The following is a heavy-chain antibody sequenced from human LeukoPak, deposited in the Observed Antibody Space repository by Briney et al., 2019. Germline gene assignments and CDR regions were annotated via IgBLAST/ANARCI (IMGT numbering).Heavy chain of an antibody. CDR3: ARSDSSGWSSTVDY. V-gene: IGHV1-46*01. CDR1: GYTFTSYY. CDR2: INPSGGST. D-gene: IGHD6-19*01. Sequence: ASVKVSCKASGYTFTSYYMHWVRQAPGQGLEWMGIINPSGGSTSYAQKFQGRVTMTRDMSIRTAYMELSSLTSEDTAVYYCARSDSSGWSSTVDYWGQGTLVTVSS. J-gene: IGHJ4*02.